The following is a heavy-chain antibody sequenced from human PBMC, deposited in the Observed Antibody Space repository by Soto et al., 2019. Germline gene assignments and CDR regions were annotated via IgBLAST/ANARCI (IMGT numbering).Heavy chain of an antibody. Sequence: QEQVVQSGAEVKKSGASVKASCKASGYTFTNYGISWVRQAPGQGLEWMGWVSPYNGNRYYAQKFHGRLTLTTDTSTNTAFMELRSLSPGDTAIYYCARRYGDPSSAAGFDYWGQGTLVTVSS. CDR2: VSPYNGNR. D-gene: IGHD2-21*02. CDR1: GYTFTNYG. J-gene: IGHJ4*02. CDR3: ARRYGDPSSAAGFDY. V-gene: IGHV1-18*01.